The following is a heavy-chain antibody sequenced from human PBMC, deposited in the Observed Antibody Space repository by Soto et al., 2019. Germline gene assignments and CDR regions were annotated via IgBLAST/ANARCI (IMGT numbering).Heavy chain of an antibody. CDR1: GFTCSSAS. Sequence: PGRYLGLSSAASGFTCSSASMSWVGQAPGKGLEWVSGFRSSGDDGTTYYADPVKGRFTISRDNSKNTLFLQMNSLRAEDTAIYYCAKNVNPGSGSQYFAYWGQGT. D-gene: IGHD3-10*01. CDR2: FRSSGDDGTT. J-gene: IGHJ4*02. V-gene: IGHV3-23*01. CDR3: AKNVNPGSGSQYFAY.